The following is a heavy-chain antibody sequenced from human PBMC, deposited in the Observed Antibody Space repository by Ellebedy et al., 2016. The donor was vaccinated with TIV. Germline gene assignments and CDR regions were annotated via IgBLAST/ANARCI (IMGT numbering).Heavy chain of an antibody. CDR1: GFSFSNYW. V-gene: IGHV3-74*01. CDR2: INSDGSST. J-gene: IGHJ2*01. Sequence: PGGSLSLSCAASGFSFSNYWMHWVRQAQGTGLARVSSINSDGSSTRYADSVKGRFSISRDNAQNTLFLHMNSLRAADTSVYYCVRVDGEPYWYFDLWGRGTLVTVSS. CDR3: VRVDGEPYWYFDL. D-gene: IGHD4-17*01.